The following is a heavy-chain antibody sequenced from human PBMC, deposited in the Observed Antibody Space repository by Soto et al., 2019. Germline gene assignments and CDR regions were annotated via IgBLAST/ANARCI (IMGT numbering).Heavy chain of an antibody. CDR1: GGSISSGGYY. CDR3: ARRYGASFDY. V-gene: IGHV4-31*03. Sequence: PSETLSLTCTVSGGSISSGGYYWSWIRQHPGTGLEWIGHIYYSGSTNYNPSLKSRVTISVDTSRNQFSLKLSSVTAADPAVYYCARRYGASFDYWGQGTLVTVSS. J-gene: IGHJ4*02. CDR2: IYYSGST. D-gene: IGHD4-17*01.